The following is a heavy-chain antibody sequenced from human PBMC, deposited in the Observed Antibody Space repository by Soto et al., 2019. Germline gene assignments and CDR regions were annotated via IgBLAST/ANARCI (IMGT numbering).Heavy chain of an antibody. CDR1: GGSISSGGYY. Sequence: QVQLQESGPGLVKPSQTLSLTCTVSGGSISSGGYYWSWIRQHPGKGLEWIGYIYYSGSTYYNPSLKSRVTISADTSKNQFSRKLSSVTAADTAVYYCAREGANYYYYYMDVWGKGTTVTVSS. CDR3: AREGANYYYYYMDV. J-gene: IGHJ6*03. V-gene: IGHV4-31*03. CDR2: IYYSGST.